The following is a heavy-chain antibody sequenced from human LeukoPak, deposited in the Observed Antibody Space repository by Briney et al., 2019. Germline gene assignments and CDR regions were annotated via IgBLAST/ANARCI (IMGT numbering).Heavy chain of an antibody. Sequence: PGRSLRLSCAASGFTFDDYGMHWVRQAPGKGLQWVSLISWDGGSKHYADSVKDRFTISRDNSKKSLYLQMNSLRAQDTALYYCAKGGDGYNSGFFDYWGQGTLVTVSS. CDR2: ISWDGGSK. J-gene: IGHJ4*02. CDR3: AKGGDGYNSGFFDY. V-gene: IGHV3-43D*04. CDR1: GFTFDDYG. D-gene: IGHD5-24*01.